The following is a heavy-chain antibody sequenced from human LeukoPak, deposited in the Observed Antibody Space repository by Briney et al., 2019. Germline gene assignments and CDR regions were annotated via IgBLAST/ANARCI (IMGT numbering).Heavy chain of an antibody. Sequence: GESLKISCTGSGYSFTYWITWVRQMPGKGLEWMGTIDPGYSNMKNYNPSLEGHVTISVDKSINTVYLQWRSLKASDSAMYYCATGSSGGYSHWGQGTLVTVSS. CDR3: ATGSSGGYSH. V-gene: IGHV5-10-1*01. CDR1: GYSFTYW. J-gene: IGHJ4*02. D-gene: IGHD3-10*01. CDR2: IDPGYSNM.